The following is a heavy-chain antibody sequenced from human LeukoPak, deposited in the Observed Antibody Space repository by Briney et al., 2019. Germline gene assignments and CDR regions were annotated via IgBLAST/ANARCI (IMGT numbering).Heavy chain of an antibody. V-gene: IGHV4-34*01. CDR3: ARSAMDV. J-gene: IGHJ6*03. CDR2: INHSGST. Sequence: SETLSLTCTVSGGSMTHYFWNWIRQPPGKGLEWIGEINHSGSTNYNPSLKSRVTISVDTSKNQFSLKLSSVTAADTAVYYCARSAMDVWGKGTTVTVSS. CDR1: GGSMTHYF.